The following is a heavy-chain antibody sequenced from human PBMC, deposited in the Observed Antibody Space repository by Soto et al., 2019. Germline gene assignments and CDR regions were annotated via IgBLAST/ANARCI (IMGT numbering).Heavy chain of an antibody. CDR3: AKTDRKLPLWVTIGDV. D-gene: IGHD3-10*01. Sequence: ESWGGVVQPGRSLRLSCAASGFTFRSYGMHWVRQAPGKGLEWVAVISYDGNNKYYGDSVKGRFTISRDNSKNTLYLQMNSLRAEDTAVYYCAKTDRKLPLWVTIGDVWGQGTTVTVSS. CDR1: GFTFRSYG. J-gene: IGHJ6*02. V-gene: IGHV3-30*18. CDR2: ISYDGNNK.